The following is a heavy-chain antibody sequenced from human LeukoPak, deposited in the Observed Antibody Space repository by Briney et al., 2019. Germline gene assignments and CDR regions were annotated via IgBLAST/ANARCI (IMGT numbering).Heavy chain of an antibody. Sequence: GGSLRLSCAASGFTVNSNYMSWVRQAPGKGLEYVAAISRNGGSTYYADSVKGRFTISRDNSKNTLYLQMSSLRAEDAAVYLCVKDLRSDFMGVLSRYLSYWGQGTLVTVSS. V-gene: IGHV3-64D*09. CDR1: GFTVNSNY. J-gene: IGHJ4*02. CDR2: ISRNGGST. D-gene: IGHD2/OR15-2a*01. CDR3: VKDLRSDFMGVLSRYLSY.